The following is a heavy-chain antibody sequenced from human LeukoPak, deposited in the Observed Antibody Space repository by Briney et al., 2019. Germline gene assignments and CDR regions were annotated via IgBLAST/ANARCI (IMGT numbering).Heavy chain of an antibody. CDR2: INHSGST. Sequence: SETLSLTCAVYGGSFSGYYRSWIRQPPGKGLEWIGEINHSGSTNYNPSLKSRVTISVDTSKNQFSLKLSSVTAADTAVYYCARTADEYYFDYWGQGTLVTVSS. J-gene: IGHJ4*02. CDR1: GGSFSGYY. CDR3: ARTADEYYFDY. V-gene: IGHV4-34*01.